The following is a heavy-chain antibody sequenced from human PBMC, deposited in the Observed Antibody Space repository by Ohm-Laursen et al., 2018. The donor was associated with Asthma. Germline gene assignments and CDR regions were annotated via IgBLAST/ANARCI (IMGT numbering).Heavy chain of an antibody. J-gene: IGHJ4*02. CDR3: ASSGLYDSSGYYHHAPDY. CDR1: GYTFSRYS. Sequence: GSLRLSCTASGYTFSRYSIHWVRQIPGKGLEWVSVIYSGGSTYYADSVKGRFTISRDNSKNTLYLQMNSLRAEDTAVYYCASSGLYDSSGYYHHAPDYWGQGTLVTVSS. V-gene: IGHV3-53*01. D-gene: IGHD3-22*01. CDR2: IYSGGST.